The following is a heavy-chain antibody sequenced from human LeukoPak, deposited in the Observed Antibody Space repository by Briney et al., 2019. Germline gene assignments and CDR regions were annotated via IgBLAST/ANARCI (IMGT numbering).Heavy chain of an antibody. J-gene: IGHJ6*02. Sequence: ASVKVSCKASGYTFTGYYMHWVRQAPGQGLEWMGWINPNSGGTNYAQKFQGRVTMTRDTSISTAYMELSRLRSDDTAVYYCARDSVFTDRPTIPLHEYYGTDVWGQGTTVTVSS. D-gene: IGHD1-14*01. CDR3: ARDSVFTDRPTIPLHEYYGTDV. CDR2: INPNSGGT. CDR1: GYTFTGYY. V-gene: IGHV1-2*02.